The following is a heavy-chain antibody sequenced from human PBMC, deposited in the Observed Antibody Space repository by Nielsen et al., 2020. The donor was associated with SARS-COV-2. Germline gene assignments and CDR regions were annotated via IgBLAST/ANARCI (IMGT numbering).Heavy chain of an antibody. V-gene: IGHV4-31*03. CDR3: ARGLLYYDILTGYSPPYYFDY. Sequence: SETLSLTCTVSGGSISSGGYYWSWIRQHPGKGLEWIGYIYYSGSTYYNPSLKSRVTISVDTSKNQFSLKLSSVTAADTAVYYCARGLLYYDILTGYSPPYYFDYWGQGTLVTVSS. J-gene: IGHJ4*02. CDR2: IYYSGST. D-gene: IGHD3-9*01. CDR1: GGSISSGGYY.